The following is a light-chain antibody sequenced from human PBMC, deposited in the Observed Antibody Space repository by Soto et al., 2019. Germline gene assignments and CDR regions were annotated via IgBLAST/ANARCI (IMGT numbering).Light chain of an antibody. CDR2: DVS. V-gene: IGLV2-11*01. CDR3: CSYAGSYTYV. CDR1: RSDVGGYNY. Sequence: QSVLTQPRSVSGSPGKSVTISCTGTRSDVGGYNYVSWYQQHPGKAPKLMIYDVSKRPSGVPDRFSGSKSGNTASLTISGLQAEYEADYYCCSYAGSYTYVFGTVTKLTVL. J-gene: IGLJ1*01.